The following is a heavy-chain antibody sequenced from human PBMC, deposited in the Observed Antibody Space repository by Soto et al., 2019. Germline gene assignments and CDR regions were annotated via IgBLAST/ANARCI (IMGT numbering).Heavy chain of an antibody. J-gene: IGHJ5*02. D-gene: IGHD6-19*01. CDR2: IKQDGSEK. V-gene: IGHV3-7*01. Sequence: ESGGGLVQPGGSLRLSCAASGFTFSSYWMSWVRQAPGKGLEWVANIKQDGSEKYYVDSVKGRFTISRDNAKNSLYLQMNSLRAEDTAVYYCARNGYSSGWYRDNWFDPWGQGTLVTVSS. CDR3: ARNGYSSGWYRDNWFDP. CDR1: GFTFSSYW.